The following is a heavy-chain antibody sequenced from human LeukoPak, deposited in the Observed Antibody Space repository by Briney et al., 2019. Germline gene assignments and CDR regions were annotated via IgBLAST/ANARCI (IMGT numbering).Heavy chain of an antibody. V-gene: IGHV1-69*05. Sequence: ASVKVSCKVSGGTFSSYAISWVRQAPGQGLEWMGRIIPIFGTANYAQKFQGRVTITTDESTSTAYMELSSLRSEDTAVYYCARARYDFWSGYYPFDYWGQGTLVTVSS. CDR1: GGTFSSYA. CDR3: ARARYDFWSGYYPFDY. CDR2: IIPIFGTA. J-gene: IGHJ4*02. D-gene: IGHD3-3*01.